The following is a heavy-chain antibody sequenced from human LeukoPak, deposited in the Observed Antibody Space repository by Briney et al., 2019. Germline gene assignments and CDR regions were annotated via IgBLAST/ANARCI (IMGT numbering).Heavy chain of an antibody. CDR3: ARDMVRGVIPGYYFDY. V-gene: IGHV1-46*01. J-gene: IGHJ4*02. Sequence: GASVKVSCKASGYTFTSYYMHWVRQAPGQGLEWMGLINPSGGSTSYAQKFQGRVTMTRDTSTSTVYMELSSLRSEDTAVYYCARDMVRGVIPGYYFDYWGQGTLVTVSS. CDR2: INPSGGST. D-gene: IGHD3-10*01. CDR1: GYTFTSYY.